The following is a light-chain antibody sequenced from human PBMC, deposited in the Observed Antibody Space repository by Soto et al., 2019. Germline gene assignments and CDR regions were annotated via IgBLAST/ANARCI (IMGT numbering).Light chain of an antibody. CDR3: SSFAASNTWV. Sequence: QSVLTQPPSASGSPGQSVTISCTGTSSDVGAYNYVSWYQQHAGKAPKLVIYEVTKRPSGVPDRFSGSKSANTASLTVSGLQAEDAADYYCSSFAASNTWVFGGGTKLTVL. V-gene: IGLV2-8*01. CDR1: SSDVGAYNY. J-gene: IGLJ3*02. CDR2: EVT.